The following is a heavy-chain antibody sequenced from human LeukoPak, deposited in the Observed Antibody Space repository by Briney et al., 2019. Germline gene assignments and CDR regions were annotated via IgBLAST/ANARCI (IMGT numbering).Heavy chain of an antibody. CDR2: INHSGST. CDR3: AREDTGPSDY. V-gene: IGHV4-34*01. J-gene: IGHJ4*02. CDR1: GGSFSGYY. Sequence: PSETLSLTCAVYGGSFSGYYWIWIPQPPGKGLEWIGEINHSGSTNYNPSLKSRVTISVDTSKNQFSLKLSSVTAADTAVYYCAREDTGPSDYWGQGTLVTVSS. D-gene: IGHD2-15*01.